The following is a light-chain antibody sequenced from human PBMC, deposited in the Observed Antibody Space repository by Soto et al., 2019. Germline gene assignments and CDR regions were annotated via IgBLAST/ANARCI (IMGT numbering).Light chain of an antibody. Sequence: QSVLNQPASVSGSPGQSITISCTGTSSGVGGYDYVSWYQQHPGKAPKLMIYDVSYRTSGVSNRFSGSKSGNTASLTIAWLQSEDEADDYRSSYTSRSTLVVFGGGTTLTVL. CDR1: SSGVGGYDY. CDR3: SSYTSRSTLVV. CDR2: DVS. J-gene: IGLJ2*01. V-gene: IGLV2-14*01.